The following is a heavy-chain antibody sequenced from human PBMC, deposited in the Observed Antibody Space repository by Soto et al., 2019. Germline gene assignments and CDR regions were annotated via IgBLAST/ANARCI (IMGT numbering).Heavy chain of an antibody. V-gene: IGHV3-48*03. CDR1: GFTFSSYE. CDR2: ISSSGSTI. D-gene: IGHD1-26*01. J-gene: IGHJ4*02. Sequence: GGSLRLSCAASGFTFSSYEMNWVRQAPGKGLEWVSYISSSGSTIYYADSVKGRFTISRDNAKNSLYLQMNSLRAEDTAVYYCASSNIVGATTEATSDFDYWGQGTLVTVSS. CDR3: ASSNIVGATTEATSDFDY.